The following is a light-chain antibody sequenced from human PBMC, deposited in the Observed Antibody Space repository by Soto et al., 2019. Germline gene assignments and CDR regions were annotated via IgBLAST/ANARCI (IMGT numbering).Light chain of an antibody. CDR3: QKYNSAPPYA. CDR1: QDISNY. V-gene: IGKV1-27*01. CDR2: AAS. Sequence: DIQMTQSPSSLSASVGDRVTITCRASQDISNYLAWYQQKPGKVPKLLIYAASTLQSGVPSRFSGRGYGTDFTLTISSLQPEDVAPYYCQKYNSAPPYAFGQGTKLEIK. J-gene: IGKJ2*01.